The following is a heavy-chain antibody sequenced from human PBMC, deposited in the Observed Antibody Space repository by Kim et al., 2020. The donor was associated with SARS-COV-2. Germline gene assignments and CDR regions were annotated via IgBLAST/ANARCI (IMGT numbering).Heavy chain of an antibody. Sequence: GGSLRLSCAASGFTFSSYEMNWVRQAPGKGLEWVSYISSGCSTIYYADSVKGRFTISRDNAKNSLYLQMNSLRAEDTAVYYCARARDYGFWSGYPYYYYGMDVWGQGTTVTVSS. CDR1: GFTFSSYE. CDR3: ARARDYGFWSGYPYYYYGMDV. J-gene: IGHJ6*02. D-gene: IGHD3-3*01. V-gene: IGHV3-48*03. CDR2: ISSGCSTI.